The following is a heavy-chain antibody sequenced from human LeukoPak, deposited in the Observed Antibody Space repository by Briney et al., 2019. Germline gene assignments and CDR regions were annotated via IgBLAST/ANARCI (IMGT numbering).Heavy chain of an antibody. CDR3: AKGKVNHLGGLDY. D-gene: IGHD1-14*01. Sequence: GSLILSCAASGFPFSSYAMSWARPAPGKGLEWVSAISGSGGSTYYADSVKGRFTISRDNSKNTLYLQMNSLRAEDTAVYYCAKGKVNHLGGLDYWGQGTLVTVSS. J-gene: IGHJ4*02. CDR1: GFPFSSYA. V-gene: IGHV3-23*01. CDR2: ISGSGGST.